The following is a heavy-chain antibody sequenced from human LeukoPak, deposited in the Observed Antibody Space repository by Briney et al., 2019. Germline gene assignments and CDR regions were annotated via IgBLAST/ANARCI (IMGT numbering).Heavy chain of an antibody. Sequence: GGSLRLSCAASGFTFSSNGMHWVRQAPGKGLEWVGVISYDGSNKYYADSVKGRFTISRDNSKNTLYLQMNSLGAEDTAVYYCAKEMGATNYFEYWGQGTLVTVSS. CDR2: ISYDGSNK. CDR1: GFTFSSNG. D-gene: IGHD1-26*01. CDR3: AKEMGATNYFEY. J-gene: IGHJ4*02. V-gene: IGHV3-30*18.